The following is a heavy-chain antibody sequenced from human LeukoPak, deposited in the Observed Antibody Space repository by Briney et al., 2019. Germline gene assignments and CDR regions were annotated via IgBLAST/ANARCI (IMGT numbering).Heavy chain of an antibody. J-gene: IGHJ1*01. CDR2: ISSSGSTI. D-gene: IGHD3-22*01. V-gene: IGHV3-48*03. Sequence: GGSLRLSCAASGFTFSSYEMNWVRQAPGKGLEWVSYISSSGSTIYYADSVKGRFTISRDNAKNSLYLQMNSLRAEDTAVYYCARGLGGYYDSSRQYEFDEYFQHWGQGTLVTVSS. CDR1: GFTFSSYE. CDR3: ARGLGGYYDSSRQYEFDEYFQH.